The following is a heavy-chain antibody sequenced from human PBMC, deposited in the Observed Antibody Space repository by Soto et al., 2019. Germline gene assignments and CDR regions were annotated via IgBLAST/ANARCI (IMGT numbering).Heavy chain of an antibody. J-gene: IGHJ4*02. CDR2: ISGSGGST. CDR3: ARTYYDFWSGPPGY. D-gene: IGHD3-3*01. V-gene: IGHV3-23*01. CDR1: GFTFSSYA. Sequence: EVQLLESGGGLVQPGGSLRLSCAASGFTFSSYAMSWVRQAPGKGLEWVSAISGSGGSTYYADSVKGRFTISRDNSKNTLYLQMNSLRAEDTAVYYCARTYYDFWSGPPGYWGQGTLVTVSS.